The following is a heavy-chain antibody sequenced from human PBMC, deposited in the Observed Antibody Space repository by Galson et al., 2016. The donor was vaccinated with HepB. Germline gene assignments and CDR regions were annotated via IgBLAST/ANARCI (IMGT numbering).Heavy chain of an antibody. D-gene: IGHD2-15*01. V-gene: IGHV2-70*01. Sequence: LVKPTQTLTLTCTFSGFSLSTSGMCVSWIRQPPGKALEWLAHIDRDDDSYSNTSLRTRLTISKDPSKNQVVLTMTNMDPVDTATYYCARTPYCSDGSCYSGLDYWGQGTLVTVSS. CDR3: ARTPYCSDGSCYSGLDY. J-gene: IGHJ4*02. CDR1: GFSLSTSGMC. CDR2: IDRDDDS.